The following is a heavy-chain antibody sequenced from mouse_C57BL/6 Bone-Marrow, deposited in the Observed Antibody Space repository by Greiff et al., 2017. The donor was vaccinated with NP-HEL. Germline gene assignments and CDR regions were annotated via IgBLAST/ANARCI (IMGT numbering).Heavy chain of an antibody. CDR3: ARDPLYYYGSSLWYFDV. V-gene: IGHV5-16*01. CDR1: GFTFSDYY. D-gene: IGHD1-1*01. Sequence: EVQLVESEGGLVQPGSSMKLSCTASGFTFSDYYMAWVRQVPEKGLEWVANINYDGSSTYYLDSLKSRFIISRDNAKNILYLQMSSLKSEDTATYYCARDPLYYYGSSLWYFDVWGTGTTVTVSS. CDR2: INYDGSST. J-gene: IGHJ1*03.